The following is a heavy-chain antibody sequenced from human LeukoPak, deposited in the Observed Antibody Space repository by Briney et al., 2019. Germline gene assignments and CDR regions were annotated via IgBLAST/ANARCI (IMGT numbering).Heavy chain of an antibody. CDR2: IIPIFGTA. Sequence: ASVKASCKASGGTFSSYAISWVRQAPGQGLEWMGGIIPIFGTANYAQKFQGRVTITADESTSTAYMELSSLRSEDTAVYYCARDRYCSGGSCYPNWGQGTLVTVSS. CDR1: GGTFSSYA. V-gene: IGHV1-69*13. CDR3: ARDRYCSGGSCYPN. D-gene: IGHD2-15*01. J-gene: IGHJ4*02.